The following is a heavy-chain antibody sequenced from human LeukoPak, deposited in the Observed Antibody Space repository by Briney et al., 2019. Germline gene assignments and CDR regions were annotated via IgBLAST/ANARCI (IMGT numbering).Heavy chain of an antibody. J-gene: IGHJ4*02. CDR2: INPSGSST. Sequence: GASVKVSCKASGYTFTNYYIHWVRQAPGQGLEWMGIINPSGSSTSYAQKFQGRVTMTRDTSIITAFMELSRLTSDDTAVYYCARVVSGGVIWAYWGQGTLVTASS. D-gene: IGHD3-16*01. V-gene: IGHV1-46*01. CDR3: ARVVSGGVIWAY. CDR1: GYTFTNYY.